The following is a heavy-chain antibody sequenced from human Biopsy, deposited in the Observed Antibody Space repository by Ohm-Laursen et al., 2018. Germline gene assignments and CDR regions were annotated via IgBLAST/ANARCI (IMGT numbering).Heavy chain of an antibody. D-gene: IGHD3-16*01. CDR3: AAERLPSGIGGPWLDP. CDR2: ITGGSNYI. CDR1: GAALSGYS. Sequence: SLRLSCAASGAALSGYSMTWVRQAPGKGLEWVSSITGGSNYINYADSVKGRLTISRENAKNSLYLQLDSLRVEDTAVYYCAAERLPSGIGGPWLDPWGQGTLVTVSS. V-gene: IGHV3-21*06. J-gene: IGHJ5*02.